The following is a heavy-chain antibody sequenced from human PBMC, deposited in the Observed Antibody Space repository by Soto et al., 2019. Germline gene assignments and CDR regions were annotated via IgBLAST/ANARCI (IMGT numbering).Heavy chain of an antibody. Sequence: QVQLQESGPGLLKPSETLSLTCTVSGGSINTYYWSWIRQPPGKGLEWIGYIYHTGSTNYSPSLKRPVTTAVDTNNNQFPLEHTAVTAGDRGFYCCARIGPSFQPHIFHTGGQGTLVAVSS. V-gene: IGHV4-59*01. J-gene: IGHJ4*02. CDR2: IYHTGST. D-gene: IGHD1-26*01. CDR3: ARIGPSFQPHIFHT. CDR1: GGSINTYY.